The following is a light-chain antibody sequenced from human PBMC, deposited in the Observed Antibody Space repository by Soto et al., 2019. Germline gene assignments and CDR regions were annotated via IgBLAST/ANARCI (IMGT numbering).Light chain of an antibody. CDR2: GAS. V-gene: IGKV3-20*01. CDR3: QQCGTPLVT. Sequence: EIVLTQSPGTLSLSPGERATLSCRASQSVSSSYLAWYQQKRGQAPRLLIYGASSRATGIPDRFSGSGSGTDFTLTISRLEHEDFAVYYCQQCGTPLVTFGGGTKVEIK. CDR1: QSVSSSY. J-gene: IGKJ4*01.